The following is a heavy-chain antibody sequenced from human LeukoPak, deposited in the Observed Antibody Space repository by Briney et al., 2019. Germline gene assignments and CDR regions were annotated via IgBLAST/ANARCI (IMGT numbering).Heavy chain of an antibody. CDR1: GFTFSSYA. J-gene: IGHJ5*02. CDR3: ARFGVRLNWFDP. V-gene: IGHV3-30*07. D-gene: IGHD3-10*01. Sequence: PGRSLRLSCAASGFTFSSYAMHRVRQAPGKGLEWVAVISYDGSNKYYADSVKGRFTISRDNAKNSLYLQMNSLRAEDTAVYYCARFGVRLNWFDPWGQGTLVTVSS. CDR2: ISYDGSNK.